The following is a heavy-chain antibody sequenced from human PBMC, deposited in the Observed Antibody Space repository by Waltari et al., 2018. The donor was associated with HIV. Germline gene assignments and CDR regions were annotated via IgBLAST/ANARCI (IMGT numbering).Heavy chain of an antibody. Sequence: EVQLLESGGGLVQPGGSLRLSCSPSGFTFSTYVMSWVRQAPGKGLKWVSNISGSGGSTYYADSVKGRFTISRDKSKNTLYLQMNSLRAEDTAVYYCVKGGFDGPYHTYFDYWGQGTLVTVSS. D-gene: IGHD3-16*01. J-gene: IGHJ4*02. CDR2: ISGSGGST. V-gene: IGHV3-23*01. CDR3: VKGGFDGPYHTYFDY. CDR1: GFTFSTYV.